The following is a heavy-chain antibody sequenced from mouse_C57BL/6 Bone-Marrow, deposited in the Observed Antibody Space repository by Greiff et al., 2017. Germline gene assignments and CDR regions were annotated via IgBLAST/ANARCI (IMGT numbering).Heavy chain of an antibody. V-gene: IGHV1-5*01. CDR1: GYTFTSYW. D-gene: IGHD2-4*01. CDR3: TRGGSYDDDDGGVDY. Sequence: VQLQQSGTVLARPGASVKMSCKTSGYTFTSYWMHWVKQRPGQGLEWIGAIYPGNSDTSYNQKFKGKAKLTAVTSASTAYMELSSLTNEDSADYYGTRGGSYDDDDGGVDYWGQGTSVTVSS. CDR2: IYPGNSDT. J-gene: IGHJ4*01.